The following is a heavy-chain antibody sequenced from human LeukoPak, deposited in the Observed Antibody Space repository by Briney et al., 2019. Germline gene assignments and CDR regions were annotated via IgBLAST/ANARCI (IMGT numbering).Heavy chain of an antibody. Sequence: SETLSLTCTVSGGPISSYYWSWIRQPPGKGLEWIGYIYYSGSTNYNPSLKSRVTISVDTSKNQFSLKLSSVTAADTAVYYCATFSDSSGYLGYYYYMDVWGKGTTVTVSS. V-gene: IGHV4-59*01. D-gene: IGHD3-22*01. CDR1: GGPISSYY. CDR2: IYYSGST. CDR3: ATFSDSSGYLGYYYYMDV. J-gene: IGHJ6*03.